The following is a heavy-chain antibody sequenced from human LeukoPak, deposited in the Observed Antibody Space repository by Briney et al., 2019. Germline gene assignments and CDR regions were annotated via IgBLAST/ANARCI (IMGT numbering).Heavy chain of an antibody. J-gene: IGHJ6*02. CDR3: ARAKLSYGPERVYYYYGMDV. CDR1: GYTFTGYY. D-gene: IGHD5-18*01. Sequence: GASVKVSCKASGYTFTGYYMHWVRQAPGQGLEWMGWINPNSGGTNYAQKFQGWVTMTRDTSISTAYMELSRLRSDDTAVCYCARAKLSYGPERVYYYYGMDVWGQGTTVTVSS. V-gene: IGHV1-2*04. CDR2: INPNSGGT.